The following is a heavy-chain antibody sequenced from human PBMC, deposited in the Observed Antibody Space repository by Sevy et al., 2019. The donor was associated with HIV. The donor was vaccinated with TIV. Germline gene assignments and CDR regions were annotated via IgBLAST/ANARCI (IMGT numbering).Heavy chain of an antibody. CDR2: IKSKIDGETT. J-gene: IGHJ4*02. CDR1: GFTFNNAW. V-gene: IGHV3-15*01. Sequence: GGSLRLSCAVSGFTFNNAWMNWVRQAPGTGLQWVGLIKSKIDGETTDYAAPVKGRFTISRDDSKNALYLQMNSLKIEDTAVYYCATAPGYYDSAPFDYWGPGTLVTVSS. CDR3: ATAPGYYDSAPFDY. D-gene: IGHD3-22*01.